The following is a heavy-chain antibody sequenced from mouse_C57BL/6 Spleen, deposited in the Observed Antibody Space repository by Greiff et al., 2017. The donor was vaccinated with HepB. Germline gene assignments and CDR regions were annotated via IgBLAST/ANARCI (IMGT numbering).Heavy chain of an antibody. CDR3: ARGYGSLDV. D-gene: IGHD1-1*01. Sequence: EVKLEESGPELVKPGASVKISCKASGYSFTGYYMNWVKQSPEKSLEWIGEINPSTGGTTYNQKFKAKATLTVDKSSSTAYMQLKSLTSEDSAVYYCARGYGSLDVWGTGTTVTVSS. CDR2: INPSTGGT. CDR1: GYSFTGYY. V-gene: IGHV1-42*01. J-gene: IGHJ1*03.